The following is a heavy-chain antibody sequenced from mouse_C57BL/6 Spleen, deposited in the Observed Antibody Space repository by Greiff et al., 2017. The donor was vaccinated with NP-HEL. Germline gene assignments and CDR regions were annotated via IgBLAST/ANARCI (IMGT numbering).Heavy chain of an antibody. V-gene: IGHV1-4*01. CDR2: INPSSGYT. J-gene: IGHJ2*01. CDR1: GYTFTSYT. D-gene: IGHD1-3*01. Sequence: VQLQQSGAELARPGASVKMSCKASGYTFTSYTMHWVKQRPGQGLEWIGYINPSSGYTKYNQKFKDKATLTADKSSSTAYMQLSSLTSEDSAVYYCARKVPLPYFDYWGQGTTLTVSS. CDR3: ARKVPLPYFDY.